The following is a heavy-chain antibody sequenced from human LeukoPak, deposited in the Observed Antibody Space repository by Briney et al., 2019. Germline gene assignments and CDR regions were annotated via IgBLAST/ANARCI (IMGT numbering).Heavy chain of an antibody. Sequence: SETLSLTWTVSGXFVSSHNHHWTWIRQPPGKGLEWIGYRHSSGTTRYSPSLESRVTISVDASKNQFSLKLTSVTSSDTAVYYCARRGNNFLTGHDTWGQGTLVTVSS. J-gene: IGHJ5*02. CDR3: ARRGNNFLTGHDT. CDR2: RHSSGTT. V-gene: IGHV4-61*01. CDR1: GXFVSSHNHH. D-gene: IGHD3/OR15-3a*01.